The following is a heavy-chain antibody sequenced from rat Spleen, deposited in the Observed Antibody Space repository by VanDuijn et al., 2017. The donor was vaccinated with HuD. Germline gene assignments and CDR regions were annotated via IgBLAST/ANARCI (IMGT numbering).Heavy chain of an antibody. CDR2: ISYGDSSGHSST. J-gene: IGHJ2*01. V-gene: IGHV5-29*01. Sequence: EVQLVESDGGLVQPGRSLKLSCAASGFTFSDFFMAWVRQAPTKGLEWVATISYGDSSGHSSTYYRDSVKGRFTISRDNAQSTLSLQMDSLRSEDTATYYCARRHYGYTDYFDYWGQGVMVTVSS. D-gene: IGHD1-9*01. CDR3: ARRHYGYTDYFDY. CDR1: GFTFSDFF.